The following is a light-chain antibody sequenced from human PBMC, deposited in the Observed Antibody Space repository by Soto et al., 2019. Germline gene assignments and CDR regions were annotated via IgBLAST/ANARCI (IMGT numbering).Light chain of an antibody. CDR3: QQYNNWPRT. CDR2: GAS. Sequence: IVMTQSPATMSVSPGERATLSCRASQSVSSTLDWYQQKPGQAPRLLIYGASLRATGIPARFSGSGSGTEFTLTISSLQSEDFAVYYCQQYNNWPRTFGQGTKVEIK. V-gene: IGKV3D-15*01. CDR1: QSVSST. J-gene: IGKJ1*01.